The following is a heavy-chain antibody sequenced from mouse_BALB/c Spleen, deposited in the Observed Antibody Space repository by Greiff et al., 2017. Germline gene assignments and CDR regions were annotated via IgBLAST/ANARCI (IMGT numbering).Heavy chain of an antibody. CDR2: IYPGNSDT. Sequence: VQLKESGTVLARPGASVKMSCKASGYTFTSYWMHWVKQRPGQGLEWIGAIYPGNSDTSYNQKFKGKGKLTAVTSTSTAYMELSSLTNEDSAVYYCTRSYGGAPGFAYWGPGTLVTVSA. CDR3: TRSYGGAPGFAY. D-gene: IGHD2-12*01. J-gene: IGHJ3*01. CDR1: GYTFTSYW. V-gene: IGHV1-5*01.